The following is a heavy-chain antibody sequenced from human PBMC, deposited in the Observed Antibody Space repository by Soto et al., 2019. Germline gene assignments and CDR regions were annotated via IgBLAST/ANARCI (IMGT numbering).Heavy chain of an antibody. J-gene: IGHJ4*02. CDR3: VKGSEVASKELEH. D-gene: IGHD2-15*01. V-gene: IGHV3-30*18. CDR1: GFTFSNFG. Sequence: QVQLVESGGGVVQPGRSPRLSCAASGFTFSNFGMHWVRQAPGKGLEWVAAISSDGGDKYYSHSVKDRFTISRDNSKNTLFLQMNSLRVEDTAVYYCVKGSEVASKELEHWGQGILVTVCS. CDR2: ISSDGGDK.